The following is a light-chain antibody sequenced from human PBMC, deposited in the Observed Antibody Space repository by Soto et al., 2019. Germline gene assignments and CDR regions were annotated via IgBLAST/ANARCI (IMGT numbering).Light chain of an antibody. V-gene: IGKV1-5*03. J-gene: IGKJ1*01. CDR3: QQYNNYFRT. CDR1: QSVSSW. Sequence: DIQMTQSPSPLSASVGDRVTITCRAGQSVSSWLAWYQQKPGKAPKLLIYKASTLESGVPSRFSGSGSGTEFTLTISSLQPDDFGTYYCQQYNNYFRTFGQGTKVDIK. CDR2: KAS.